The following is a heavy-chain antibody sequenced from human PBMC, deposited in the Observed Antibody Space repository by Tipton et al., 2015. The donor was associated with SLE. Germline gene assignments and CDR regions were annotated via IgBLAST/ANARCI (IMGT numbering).Heavy chain of an antibody. Sequence: TLSLTCTVSGGSIGDNYWNWIRQSTGKGLEWIGSIYYTGTTTYYNSFLKSRVTMSVDTSKNQFSLRLTSVIAADTAVYYCARLHGYSYGLNWFDPWGQGTLISVSS. J-gene: IGHJ5*02. V-gene: IGHV4-4*07. CDR1: GGSIGDNY. CDR2: IYYTGTT. D-gene: IGHD5-18*01. CDR3: ARLHGYSYGLNWFDP.